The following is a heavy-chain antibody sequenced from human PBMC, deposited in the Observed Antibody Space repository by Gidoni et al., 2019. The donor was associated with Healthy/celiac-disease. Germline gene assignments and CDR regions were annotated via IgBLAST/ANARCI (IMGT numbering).Heavy chain of an antibody. V-gene: IGHV2-5*02. CDR2: IYWDDDK. D-gene: IGHD4-17*01. CDR3: AHRLPWAGLRLGAFDI. Sequence: QITLKESGPTLVKPTQTLTLTCTFSGFSLSTSGVGVGWIRQPPGKALEWLALIYWDDDKRYSPSLKSRLTITNDTSKNQVVLTMTNMDPVDTATYYCAHRLPWAGLRLGAFDIWGQGTMVTVSS. CDR1: GFSLSTSGVG. J-gene: IGHJ3*02.